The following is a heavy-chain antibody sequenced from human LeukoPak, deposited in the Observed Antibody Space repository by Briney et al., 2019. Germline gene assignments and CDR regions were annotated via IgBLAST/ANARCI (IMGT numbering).Heavy chain of an antibody. J-gene: IGHJ4*02. CDR3: AKDLFMITFGGVIGDY. Sequence: GGSLRLSCAASGFTFTNYAMSWVRQAPGKGLEWVSSISGNGGTAYYADSVKGRFTISRDNSKNTLSLQMNSLRAEDTAVYYCAKDLFMITFGGVIGDYWGQGTLVTVSS. D-gene: IGHD3-16*02. CDR2: ISGNGGTA. V-gene: IGHV3-23*01. CDR1: GFTFTNYA.